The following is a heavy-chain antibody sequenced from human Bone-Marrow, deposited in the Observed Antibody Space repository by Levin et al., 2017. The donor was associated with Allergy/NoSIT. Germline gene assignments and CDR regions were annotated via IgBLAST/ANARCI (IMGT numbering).Heavy chain of an antibody. CDR1: GASVSIGNYY. CDR3: AGQMGYFDY. V-gene: IGHV4-61*01. CDR2: IYHSGRT. J-gene: IGHJ4*02. D-gene: IGHD2-8*01. Sequence: PSETLSLTCTVSGASVSIGNYYWTFIRQPPGERLEWIANIYHSGRTGYNPSLKSRVTISVDRSKNQFSLNLSSVTAADTAVYYCAGQMGYFDYWGQGTLVTVSS.